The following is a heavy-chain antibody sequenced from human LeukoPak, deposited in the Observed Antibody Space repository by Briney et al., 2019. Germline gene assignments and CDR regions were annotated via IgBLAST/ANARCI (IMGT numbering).Heavy chain of an antibody. CDR3: ARVTGYMIEDYFDY. D-gene: IGHD3-22*01. CDR1: GGSISSSSYY. Sequence: SETLSLTCTVSGGSISSSSYYWGWIRQPPGKGLEWIGSMYSSGSTYYNPSLKSRVTISVDTSKNQFSLKLSSVTAADTAVYYCARVTGYMIEDYFDYWGQGTLVTVSS. J-gene: IGHJ4*02. CDR2: MYSSGST. V-gene: IGHV4-39*07.